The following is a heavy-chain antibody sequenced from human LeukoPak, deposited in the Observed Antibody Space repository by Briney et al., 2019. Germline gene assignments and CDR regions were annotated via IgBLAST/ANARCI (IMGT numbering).Heavy chain of an antibody. CDR2: INPSSGGT. D-gene: IGHD7-27*01. CDR1: GYTFTGYY. J-gene: IGHJ5*02. V-gene: IGHV1-2*02. Sequence: ASVKVSCKASGYTFTGYYMHWVRQAPGQGLEWMGWINPSSGGTNYAQKFQGRVTMTRDTSISTAYMELSRLRSDDTAVYYCAVGLKNWAFDPWGQGTLVTVSS. CDR3: AVGLKNWAFDP.